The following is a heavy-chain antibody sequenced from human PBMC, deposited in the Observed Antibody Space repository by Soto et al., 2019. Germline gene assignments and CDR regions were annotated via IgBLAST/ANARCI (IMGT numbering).Heavy chain of an antibody. J-gene: IGHJ4*02. CDR3: ARALSGYYDSSGCFDY. CDR1: GYTFTSYG. D-gene: IGHD3-22*01. Sequence: QVQLVQSGAEVKKPGASVKVSCKASGYTFTSYGITWVRQAPGQGLEWMGWISAYNGNTNYAQKLQGRVTMTTDTSTSTAYMELRSLRSDDTAVYYCARALSGYYDSSGCFDYWGQGTLVTVSS. CDR2: ISAYNGNT. V-gene: IGHV1-18*01.